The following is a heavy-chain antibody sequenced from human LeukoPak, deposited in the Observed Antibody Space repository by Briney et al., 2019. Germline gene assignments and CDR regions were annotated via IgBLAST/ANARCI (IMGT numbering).Heavy chain of an antibody. CDR1: GGSVSSASYY. CDR2: MFYSGTT. D-gene: IGHD4-17*01. CDR3: ARGRYGDYPPFDF. Sequence: SETLSLTCTVSGGSVSSASYYWNWIRQPPGKGLECIGYMFYSGTTNYNPSLKSRLTISIDTSKNQISLKLSSVSAADMAVYYCARGRYGDYPPFDFWGQGTLVTVSS. J-gene: IGHJ4*02. V-gene: IGHV4-61*01.